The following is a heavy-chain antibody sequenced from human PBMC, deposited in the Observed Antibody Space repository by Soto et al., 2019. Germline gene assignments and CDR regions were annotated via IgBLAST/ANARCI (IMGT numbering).Heavy chain of an antibody. Sequence: GGSLRLSCAASGFTFSNAWMSWVRQAPGKGLEWVGRIKSKTDGGTTDYAAPVKGRFTISRDDSKNTLYLQMNSLKTEDTAVYYCTTGWDTMIVVVIKGAYYYYGMDVWGQGITVTVSS. CDR3: TTGWDTMIVVVIKGAYYYYGMDV. CDR2: IKSKTDGGTT. V-gene: IGHV3-15*01. D-gene: IGHD3-22*01. J-gene: IGHJ6*02. CDR1: GFTFSNAW.